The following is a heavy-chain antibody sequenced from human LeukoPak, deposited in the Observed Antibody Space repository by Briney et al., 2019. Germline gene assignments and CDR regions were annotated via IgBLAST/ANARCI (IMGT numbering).Heavy chain of an antibody. J-gene: IGHJ4*02. Sequence: GGSLRLSCAASGFTFSSYWMSWVRQAPGKGLEWVANIKQDGSEKYYVDSVKGRFTISRDNSKNTLYLQMNSLRAEDTAVYYCAKYLTGYFVYWGQGTLVTVSS. V-gene: IGHV3-7*03. CDR1: GFTFSSYW. D-gene: IGHD3-9*01. CDR2: IKQDGSEK. CDR3: AKYLTGYFVY.